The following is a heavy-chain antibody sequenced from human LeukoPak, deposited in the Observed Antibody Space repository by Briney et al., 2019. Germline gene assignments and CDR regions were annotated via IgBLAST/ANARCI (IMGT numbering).Heavy chain of an antibody. D-gene: IGHD2/OR15-2a*01. Sequence: SETLSLTCTVSGGSISNYYWSWIRQPPGKGLEWIGYITHSGSTNYSPSLKSRVTISLDASKNQFSLKLSSVTAADTAVYYCAGHHPRNTVDFWGQGTLVTVSS. CDR2: ITHSGST. V-gene: IGHV4-59*08. J-gene: IGHJ4*02. CDR1: GGSISNYY. CDR3: AGHHPRNTVDF.